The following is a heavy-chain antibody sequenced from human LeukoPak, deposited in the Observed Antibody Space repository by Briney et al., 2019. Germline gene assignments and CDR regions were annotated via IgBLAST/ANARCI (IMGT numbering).Heavy chain of an antibody. J-gene: IGHJ3*02. Sequence: SETLSLTCTVSGGSISRYYWSWIRQPPGKGLEWIGYIYYSGSTNYNPSLKSRVTISVDTSKNQFSLKLSSVTAADTAVYYCARAIVVVPAAHVGDAFDIWSQGTMVTVSS. CDR3: ARAIVVVPAAHVGDAFDI. D-gene: IGHD2-2*01. V-gene: IGHV4-59*01. CDR2: IYYSGST. CDR1: GGSISRYY.